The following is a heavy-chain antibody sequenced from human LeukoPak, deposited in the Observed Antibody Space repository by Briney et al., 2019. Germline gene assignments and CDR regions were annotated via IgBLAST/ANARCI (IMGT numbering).Heavy chain of an antibody. V-gene: IGHV3-33*01. CDR2: IWYDGSNK. CDR1: GFTFSSYG. D-gene: IGHD3-3*01. Sequence: PGGSLRLSCAASGFTFSSYGMHWVRQAPGKGLEWVAVIWYDGSNKYYADSVKGRFTISRDNSKNTLYLQMNSLRAEDTAVYYCARDATRVLRFLEWFVGDAFDIWGQGTMVTASS. J-gene: IGHJ3*02. CDR3: ARDATRVLRFLEWFVGDAFDI.